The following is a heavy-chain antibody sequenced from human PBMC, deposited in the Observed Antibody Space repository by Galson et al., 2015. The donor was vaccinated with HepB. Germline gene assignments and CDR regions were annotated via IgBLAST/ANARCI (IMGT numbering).Heavy chain of an antibody. CDR3: ASLGYCSGADCYSTY. D-gene: IGHD2-21*02. Sequence: ETLSLTCAVSGGSVNSYSWWSWVRQPPGKGLEWVGEIFQSGSTNYNPSLKSRVTILLDKSRNQFFLNLKSVTAADTAIYYCASLGYCSGADCYSTYWSQGTLVTVS. V-gene: IGHV4-4*02. J-gene: IGHJ4*02. CDR2: IFQSGST. CDR1: GGSVNSYSW.